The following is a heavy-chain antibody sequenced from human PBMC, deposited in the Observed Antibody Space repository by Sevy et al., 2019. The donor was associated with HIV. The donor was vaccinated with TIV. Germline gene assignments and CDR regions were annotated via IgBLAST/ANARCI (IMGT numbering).Heavy chain of an antibody. D-gene: IGHD6-19*01. J-gene: IGHJ4*02. CDR3: AKAFGGSSSGWYYFAY. V-gene: IGHV3-23*01. Sequence: GGSRRLSCEVSGFTLDTYVMHWVRQAPGKGLEWVSASSGSGGSTYYADSVKGRFTISRDNSKNTQYLQMNSLRAEDTAVYSGAKAFGGSSSGWYYFAYWGQGTLVTVSS. CDR2: SSGSGGST. CDR1: GFTLDTYV.